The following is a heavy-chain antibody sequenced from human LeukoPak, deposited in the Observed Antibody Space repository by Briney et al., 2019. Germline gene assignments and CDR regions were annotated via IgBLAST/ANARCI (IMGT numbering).Heavy chain of an antibody. Sequence: GGSLRLSCAASGFTFSSYAMSWVRQAPGKGLEWVSGITWNGGYTGYADSVKGRFTISRDNAKNSLYLQMNSLRAEDTALYYCAGTYYYDSSGFYPEFFQHWGQGTLV. J-gene: IGHJ1*01. CDR1: GFTFSSYA. CDR2: ITWNGGYT. D-gene: IGHD3-22*01. V-gene: IGHV3-20*04. CDR3: AGTYYYDSSGFYPEFFQH.